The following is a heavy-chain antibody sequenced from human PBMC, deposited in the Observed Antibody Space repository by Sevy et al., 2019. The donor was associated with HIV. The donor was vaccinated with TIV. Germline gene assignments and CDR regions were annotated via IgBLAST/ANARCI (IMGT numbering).Heavy chain of an antibody. Sequence: GGSLRLSCAVSGLTVSSNFMSWVRQAPGKGLEWVSVIYIGGTTYYADSVKGRFTISRDNSKNTLLLQMNSLRGEDTAVYYCARGKHVSGYYGSFDYWGQGTLVTVSS. V-gene: IGHV3-53*01. CDR3: ARGKHVSGYYGSFDY. CDR2: IYIGGTT. CDR1: GLTVSSNF. J-gene: IGHJ4*02. D-gene: IGHD6-25*01.